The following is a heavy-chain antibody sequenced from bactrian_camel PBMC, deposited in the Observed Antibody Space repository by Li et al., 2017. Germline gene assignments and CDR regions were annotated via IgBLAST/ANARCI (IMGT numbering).Heavy chain of an antibody. J-gene: IGHJ6*01. Sequence: HVQLVESGGGSVQDGGSLRLSCVASATIHNLCAAWFRQAPGKEREGIAIHDSDGMTYYDNSVTGRFTISRDSAKNTVYLQMNSLKPEDTAMYYCAAGQGWYGGSPLASDFGYWGQGTQVTVS. CDR1: ATIHNLCA. CDR3: AAGQGWYGGSPLASDFGY. V-gene: IGHV3S53*01. CDR2: HDSDGMT. D-gene: IGHD6*01.